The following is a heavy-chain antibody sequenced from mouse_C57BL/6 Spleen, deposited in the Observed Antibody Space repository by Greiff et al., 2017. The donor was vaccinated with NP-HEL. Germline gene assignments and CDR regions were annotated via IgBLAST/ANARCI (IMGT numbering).Heavy chain of an antibody. J-gene: IGHJ4*01. Sequence: VQLKESGGGLVQPGGSMKLSCVASGFTFSNYWMNWVRQSPGKGLEWIAQIRLKSDNYATHYAESVKGRFTISRDDSKGSVYLQMNNSRAEDTGIYYGTVTTVVATRRNAMDYWGQGTSVTVSA. CDR2: IRLKSDNYAT. V-gene: IGHV6-3*01. CDR1: GFTFSNYW. D-gene: IGHD1-1*01. CDR3: TVTTVVATRRNAMDY.